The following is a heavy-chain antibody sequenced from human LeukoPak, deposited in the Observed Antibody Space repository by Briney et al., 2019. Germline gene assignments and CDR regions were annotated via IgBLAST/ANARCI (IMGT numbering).Heavy chain of an antibody. V-gene: IGHV1-8*03. CDR2: MNPNSGNT. D-gene: IGHD2-2*01. CDR3: AGLAYCSSTSCYGFDP. J-gene: IGHJ5*02. CDR1: GYTFTSYD. Sequence: ASVKVSCKASGYTFTSYDINWVRQATGQGLEWMGWMNPNSGNTGYAQKFQGRDTITRNTSISTAYMELSSLRSEDTAVYYCAGLAYCSSTSCYGFDPWGQGTLVTVSS.